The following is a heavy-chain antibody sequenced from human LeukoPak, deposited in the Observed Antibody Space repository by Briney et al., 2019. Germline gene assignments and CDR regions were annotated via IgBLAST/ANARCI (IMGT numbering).Heavy chain of an antibody. CDR1: GFTFSSYA. V-gene: IGHV3-30*04. D-gene: IGHD6-19*01. CDR2: ISYDGSNK. Sequence: PGGSLRLSCAASGFTFSSYAMHWARQAPGKGLEWVAVISYDGSNKYYADSVKGRFTISRDNSKNTLYRQMNSLRAEDTAVYYCARDFPEPSSGWYLSYYYYYMDVWGKGTTVTVSS. CDR3: ARDFPEPSSGWYLSYYYYYMDV. J-gene: IGHJ6*03.